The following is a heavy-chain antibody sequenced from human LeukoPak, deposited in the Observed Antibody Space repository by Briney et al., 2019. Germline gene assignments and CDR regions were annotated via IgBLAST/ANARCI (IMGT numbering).Heavy chain of an antibody. CDR2: INPNSGGT. Sequence: VASVKVPCKASGYTFTGYYMHWVRQAPGQGLEWMGWINPNSGGTNYAQKFQGRVTMTRDTSISTAYMELSRLRSDDTAVYYCARLAAARPYDYWGQGTLVTVSS. V-gene: IGHV1-2*02. J-gene: IGHJ4*02. CDR1: GYTFTGYY. D-gene: IGHD6-13*01. CDR3: ARLAAARPYDY.